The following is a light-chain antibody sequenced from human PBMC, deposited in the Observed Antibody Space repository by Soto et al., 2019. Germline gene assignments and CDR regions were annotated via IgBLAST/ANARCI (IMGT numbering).Light chain of an antibody. CDR2: GNS. V-gene: IGLV1-40*01. CDR1: SSNIGAGYD. CDR3: QTYDSSLGGDVV. Sequence: QSVLTQPPSVSGATGQRVTIPCTGSSSNIGAGYDVHWYQQLPRTAPKLPIYGNSNRPSGVPDRFSGSKSGTSASLAITGLQAEDEADYYCQTYDSSLGGDVVFGGGTKVTV. J-gene: IGLJ2*01.